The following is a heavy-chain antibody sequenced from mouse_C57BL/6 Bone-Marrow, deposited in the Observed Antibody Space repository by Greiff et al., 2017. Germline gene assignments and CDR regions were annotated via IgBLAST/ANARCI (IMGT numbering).Heavy chain of an antibody. CDR3: ARGTSIYYGYDVDY. V-gene: IGHV1-52*01. D-gene: IGHD2-2*01. Sequence: QVQLKQPGAELVRPGSSVKLSCKASGYTFTSYWMHWVKQRPIQGLEWIGNIDPSDSETHYNQKFKDKATLTVDKSSSTAYMQLSSLTSEDSAVYYCARGTSIYYGYDVDYWGQGTTLTVSS. CDR1: GYTFTSYW. CDR2: IDPSDSET. J-gene: IGHJ2*01.